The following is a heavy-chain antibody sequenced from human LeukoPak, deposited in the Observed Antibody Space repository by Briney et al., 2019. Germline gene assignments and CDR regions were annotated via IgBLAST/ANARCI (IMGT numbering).Heavy chain of an antibody. D-gene: IGHD3-22*01. CDR2: IKQDGSEK. CDR1: GFTFSSYW. CDR3: AEDDSSGYYNH. J-gene: IGHJ4*02. Sequence: GGSLRLSCAASGFTFSSYWMSWVRQAPGKGLEWVANIKQDGSEKYYVDSVKGRFTISRDNAKNSLYLQMNSLRAEDTAVYYCAEDDSSGYYNHWGQGTLVTVSS. V-gene: IGHV3-7*01.